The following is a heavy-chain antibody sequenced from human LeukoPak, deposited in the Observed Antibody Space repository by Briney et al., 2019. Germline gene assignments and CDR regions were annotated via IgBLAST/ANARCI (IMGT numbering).Heavy chain of an antibody. CDR3: AKTATAGSYYEAFDY. V-gene: IGHV3-30*18. Sequence: PGRSLRLSCAASGFTFSSYGMHWVRQAPGKGLEWVAVISYDGSNKYYADSVKGRFTISRDNSKNTLYLQMNSLRAEDTAVYYCAKTATAGSYYEAFDYWGQGTLVTVSS. CDR2: ISYDGSNK. J-gene: IGHJ4*02. CDR1: GFTFSSYG. D-gene: IGHD1-26*01.